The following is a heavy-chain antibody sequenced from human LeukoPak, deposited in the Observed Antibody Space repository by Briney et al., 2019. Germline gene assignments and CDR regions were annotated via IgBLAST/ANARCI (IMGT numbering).Heavy chain of an antibody. J-gene: IGHJ4*02. CDR3: AREGVGSSWPTGFDY. CDR1: GYSFTGYW. D-gene: IGHD6-13*01. CDR2: IYPGDSDT. Sequence: ESLKISCKGSGYSFTGYWIGWVRQMPGKGLEWMGLIYPGDSDTRYSPSFQGQVTISADKSISTAYLQWSSLKASDTAMYYCAREGVGSSWPTGFDYWGQGTLVTVSS. V-gene: IGHV5-51*01.